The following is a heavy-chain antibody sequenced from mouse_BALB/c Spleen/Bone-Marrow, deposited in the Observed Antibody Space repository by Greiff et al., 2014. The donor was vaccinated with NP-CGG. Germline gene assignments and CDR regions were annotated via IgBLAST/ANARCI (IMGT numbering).Heavy chain of an antibody. CDR1: GFNIKDTY. V-gene: IGHV14-3*02. J-gene: IGHJ1*01. D-gene: IGHD2-4*01. CDR3: ANYDYRWYFDV. Sequence: EVQLQQSGAELVKPGASVKLSCTASGFNIKDTYMHWVKQRPEQGLEWIGRIDPANGNTKYDPKFQGKATITADTSSNTAYLQLSSLTSEDTAVYYCANYDYRWYFDVWGAGTTVTVSS. CDR2: IDPANGNT.